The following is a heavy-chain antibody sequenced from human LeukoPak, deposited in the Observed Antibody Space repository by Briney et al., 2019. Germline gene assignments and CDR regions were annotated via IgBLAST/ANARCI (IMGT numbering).Heavy chain of an antibody. Sequence: PGGSLRLSCAASGFTVSSNYMSWVRQAPGKGLEWVSAISGSGGSAYYADSVKGRFTISRDNSKNTLYLQMNSLRAEDTAVYYCANSYGDYLGDAFDIWGQGTMVTVSS. CDR3: ANSYGDYLGDAFDI. V-gene: IGHV3-23*01. CDR2: ISGSGGSA. J-gene: IGHJ3*02. CDR1: GFTVSSNY. D-gene: IGHD4-17*01.